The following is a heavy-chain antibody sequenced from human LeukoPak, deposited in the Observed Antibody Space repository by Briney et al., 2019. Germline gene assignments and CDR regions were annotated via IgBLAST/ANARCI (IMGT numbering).Heavy chain of an antibody. CDR2: ISGSGSST. V-gene: IGHV3-23*01. CDR3: ARDRTDRFDY. Sequence: GGSLRLSCAASGFTFNFYAMSWVRQAPGKGLEWVSAISGSGSSTYHADSVKGRFTISRDNSKNTLYLQMNSLRAEDTAVYYCARDRTDRFDYWGQGTLVTVSS. J-gene: IGHJ4*02. CDR1: GFTFNFYA. D-gene: IGHD2-8*02.